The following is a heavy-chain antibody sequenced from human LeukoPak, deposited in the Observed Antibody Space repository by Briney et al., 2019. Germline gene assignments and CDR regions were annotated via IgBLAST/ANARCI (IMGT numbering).Heavy chain of an antibody. CDR2: INPNSGGT. V-gene: IGHV1-2*02. CDR1: GYTFTNYY. Sequence: ASVKVSCKASGYTFTNYYMHWVRQAPGQGLEWMGWINPNSGGTNYAQKFQGRVTMTRDTSISTAYMELSRLRSDDTAVYYCARGVYDILTGYYEIDYWGQGTLVTVSS. J-gene: IGHJ4*02. D-gene: IGHD3-9*01. CDR3: ARGVYDILTGYYEIDY.